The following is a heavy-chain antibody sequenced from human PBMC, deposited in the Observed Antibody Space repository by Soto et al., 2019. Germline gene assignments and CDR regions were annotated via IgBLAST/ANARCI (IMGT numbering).Heavy chain of an antibody. CDR1: GYTFTSYY. CDR3: ARGRKQRLVPYNRFDP. V-gene: IGHV1-46*01. D-gene: IGHD6-13*01. Sequence: QVQLVQSGAEVKKPGASVKVSCKASGYTFTSYYMHWVRQAPGQGLEWMGIINPSGGSTSYAQKFQGRVTMSMITSTSTVDMGLSSLRSEDMAVYYWARGRKQRLVPYNRFDPWGQGPQVTVSS. J-gene: IGHJ5*02. CDR2: INPSGGST.